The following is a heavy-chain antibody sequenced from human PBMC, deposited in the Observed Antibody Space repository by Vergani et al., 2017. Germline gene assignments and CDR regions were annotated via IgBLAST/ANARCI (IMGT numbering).Heavy chain of an antibody. Sequence: EVELVPSGPEMRKPGESLKISCKGSEYSFGNYWIGWVRQMPGKGLECMGIIYPADSDTRYSPSFQGQVTISADKSISTAFLQWDSLKSSDTALYYCARHTTYTDSWGQGTLVTVSS. D-gene: IGHD1-1*01. CDR2: IYPADSDT. CDR3: ARHTTYTDS. V-gene: IGHV5-51*01. J-gene: IGHJ4*02. CDR1: EYSFGNYW.